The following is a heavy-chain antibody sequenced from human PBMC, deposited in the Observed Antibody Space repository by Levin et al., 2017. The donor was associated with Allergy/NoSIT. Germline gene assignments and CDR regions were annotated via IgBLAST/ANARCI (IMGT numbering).Heavy chain of an antibody. CDR2: ISAYNGNT. V-gene: IGHV1-18*01. D-gene: IGHD6-19*01. J-gene: IGHJ4*02. CDR3: ASGSSGIAVAGERGPFDY. CDR1: GYTFTSYG. Sequence: ASVKVSCKASGYTFTSYGISWVRQAPGQGLEWMGWISAYNGNTNYAQKLQGRVTMTTDTSTSTAYMELRSLRSDDTAVYYCASGSSGIAVAGERGPFDYWGQGTLVTVSS.